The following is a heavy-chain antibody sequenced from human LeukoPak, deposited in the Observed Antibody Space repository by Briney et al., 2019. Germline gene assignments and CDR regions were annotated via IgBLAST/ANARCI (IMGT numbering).Heavy chain of an antibody. CDR2: ISFDGSNK. J-gene: IGHJ4*02. CDR1: AFTFSSYA. D-gene: IGHD3-10*01. Sequence: GGSLRLSCAASAFTFSSYALHWVRQAPGKGLEWVAVISFDGSNKYYADSVKGRFTISRDNSKNTLYLQMNSLRAEDTAVYYCAKSPITMVRGVTSAPLDYWGQGTLVTVSS. V-gene: IGHV3-30*18. CDR3: AKSPITMVRGVTSAPLDY.